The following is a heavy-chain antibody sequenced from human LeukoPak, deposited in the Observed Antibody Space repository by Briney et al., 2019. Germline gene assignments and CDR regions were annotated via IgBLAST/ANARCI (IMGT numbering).Heavy chain of an antibody. CDR3: ARPPDILTGKNWFDP. CDR1: GFTFSSYG. V-gene: IGHV3-33*01. J-gene: IGHJ5*02. D-gene: IGHD3-9*01. Sequence: GRSLRLSCAASGFTFSSYGMHWVRQAPGKGLEWVAVIWYDGSNKYYADSVKGRFTISRDNAKNTLYLQMNSLRAEDTAVYYCARPPDILTGKNWFDPWGQGTLVTVSS. CDR2: IWYDGSNK.